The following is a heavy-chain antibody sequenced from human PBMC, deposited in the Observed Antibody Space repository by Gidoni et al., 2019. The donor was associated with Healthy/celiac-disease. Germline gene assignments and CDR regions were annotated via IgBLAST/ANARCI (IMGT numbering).Heavy chain of an antibody. Sequence: EVQLVESGGGLVQPGRSLRLSCAASGFTFDDYAMHWVRQAPGKGLEWVSGISWNSGSIGYADSVKGRFTISRDNAKNSLYLQMNSLRAEDTALYYCAKASFPLGTYAFDIWGQGTMVTVSS. V-gene: IGHV3-9*01. CDR3: AKASFPLGTYAFDI. CDR1: GFTFDDYA. D-gene: IGHD7-27*01. J-gene: IGHJ3*02. CDR2: ISWNSGSI.